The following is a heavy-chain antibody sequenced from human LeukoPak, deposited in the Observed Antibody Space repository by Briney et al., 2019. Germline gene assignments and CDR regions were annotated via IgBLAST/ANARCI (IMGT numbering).Heavy chain of an antibody. CDR3: ARVRSLTQQLVLIYYFDY. J-gene: IGHJ4*02. CDR1: GGTFSSYA. Sequence: ASVKVSCKASGGTFSSYAISWVRQAPGQGLEWMGGIIPIFGTANYAQKFQGRVTITADKSTSTAYMELSSLRSEDTAVYYCARVRSLTQQLVLIYYFDYWGQGTLVTVSS. D-gene: IGHD6-13*01. V-gene: IGHV1-69*06. CDR2: IIPIFGTA.